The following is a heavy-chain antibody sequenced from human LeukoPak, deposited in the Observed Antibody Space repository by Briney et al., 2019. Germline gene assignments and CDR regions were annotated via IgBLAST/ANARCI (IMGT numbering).Heavy chain of an antibody. J-gene: IGHJ5*02. D-gene: IGHD6-6*01. CDR2: INHSGGT. Sequence: SETLSLTCAVYGGSFSGYYWSWIRQPPGKGLEWIGEINHSGGTNYNPSLKSRVTISVDTSKNQFSLKLSSVTAADTAVYYCARVGYSSSSDWFDPWGQGTLVTVSS. CDR1: GGSFSGYY. V-gene: IGHV4-34*01. CDR3: ARVGYSSSSDWFDP.